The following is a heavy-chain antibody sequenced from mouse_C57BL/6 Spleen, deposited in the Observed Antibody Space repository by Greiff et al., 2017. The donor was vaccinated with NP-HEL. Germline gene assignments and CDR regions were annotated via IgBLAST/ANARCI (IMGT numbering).Heavy chain of an antibody. D-gene: IGHD1-1*01. CDR1: GYTFTSYW. CDR3: ATSLLLRNAMDY. CDR2: IYPSDSET. J-gene: IGHJ4*01. Sequence: QVQLQQPGAELVRPGSSVKLSCKASGYTFTSYWMDWVKQRPGQGLEWIGNIYPSDSETHYNQKFKDKATLTVDKSSSTAYMQLSSLTSEDSAVYYCATSLLLRNAMDYWGQGTSVTVSS. V-gene: IGHV1-61*01.